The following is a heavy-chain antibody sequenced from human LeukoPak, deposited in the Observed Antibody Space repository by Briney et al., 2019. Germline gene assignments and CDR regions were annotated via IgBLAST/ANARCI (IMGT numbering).Heavy chain of an antibody. V-gene: IGHV5-51*01. CDR1: GYSFTKYW. CDR2: IYPSDSDI. CDR3: ARQGYGTGWYLY. D-gene: IGHD2-15*01. J-gene: IGHJ4*02. Sequence: GESLKISCKASGYSFTKYWIGLVRQMPGKGLEWVGIIYPSDSDIKYSPSFQGQVTISADKSISTAYLQWSSLKASDTAMYYCARQGYGTGWYLYWGQGTLVTVSS.